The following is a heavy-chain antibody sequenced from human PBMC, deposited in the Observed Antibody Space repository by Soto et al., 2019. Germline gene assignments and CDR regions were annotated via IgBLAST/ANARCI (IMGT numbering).Heavy chain of an antibody. Sequence: PGGSLRLSCAASGFTFTRYSMNWVRRLPGKGLEWVSPISSTTNYIYYGDSMKGRFTISRDNAKNSLYLEMNSLRAEDTAVYYCARESEDLTSNFDYWGQGTLVTVSS. V-gene: IGHV3-21*06. CDR1: GFTFTRYS. J-gene: IGHJ4*02. CDR2: ISSTTNYI. CDR3: ARESEDLTSNFDY.